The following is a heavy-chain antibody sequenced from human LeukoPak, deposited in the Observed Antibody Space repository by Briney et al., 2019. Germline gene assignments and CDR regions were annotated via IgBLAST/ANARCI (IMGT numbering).Heavy chain of an antibody. D-gene: IGHD1-26*01. CDR1: GGSISIYY. Sequence: SETLSLTCTVSGGSISIYYWSWIRQPPGKGLEWIGYIYYSGNTNYNPSLKSRVTISVDTSKNQFSLKLSSVTAADTAVYYCARGAGSFEYWGQGTLVTVSS. V-gene: IGHV4-59*01. J-gene: IGHJ4*02. CDR2: IYYSGNT. CDR3: ARGAGSFEY.